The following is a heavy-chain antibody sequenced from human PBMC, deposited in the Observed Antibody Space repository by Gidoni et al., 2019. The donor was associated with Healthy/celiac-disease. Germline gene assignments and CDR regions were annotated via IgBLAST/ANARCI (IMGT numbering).Heavy chain of an antibody. D-gene: IGHD2-15*01. J-gene: IGHJ5*02. CDR3: ARDAGYCSVGSCYETWFDP. CDR2: INRNGGST. V-gene: IGHV3-20*01. CDR1: GFSFDGCG. Sequence: EVQLVESGGGVVRSGGSLSLSCAASGFSFDGCGMSWVRQGPGKGLGWVSVINRNGGSTGYGDSVKGRFTISGDNAKNSLYLQMSSLRAEDTALYHCARDAGYCSVGSCYETWFDPWGQGTLVTVSS.